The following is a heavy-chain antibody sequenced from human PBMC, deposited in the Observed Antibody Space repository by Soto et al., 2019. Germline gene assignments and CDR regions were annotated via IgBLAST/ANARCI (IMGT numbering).Heavy chain of an antibody. CDR2: IIPIFGTA. Sequence: SVKVSCKASGGTFSSYAIRWVRQAPGQGLEWMGGIIPIFGTANYAQKFQGRVTITADESTSTAYMELSSLRSEDTAVYYCASSGREMGAWQKIPLDYRGQGTMVTVYS. CDR1: GGTFSSYA. V-gene: IGHV1-69*13. CDR3: ASSGREMGAWQKIPLDY. J-gene: IGHJ4*02. D-gene: IGHD3-16*01.